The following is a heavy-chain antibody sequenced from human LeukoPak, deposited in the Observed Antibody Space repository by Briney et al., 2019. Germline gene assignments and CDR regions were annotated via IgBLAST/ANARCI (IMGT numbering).Heavy chain of an antibody. CDR3: ARGWGSSWPNYYYYMDV. V-gene: IGHV4-34*01. CDR2: INHSGST. D-gene: IGHD6-13*01. CDR1: GGSISSYY. Sequence: PSETLSLTCTVSGGSISSYYWSWIRQPAGKGLEWIGEINHSGSTNYNPSLKSRVTISVDTSKNQFSLKLSSVTAADTAVYYCARGWGSSWPNYYYYMDVWGKGTTVTVSS. J-gene: IGHJ6*03.